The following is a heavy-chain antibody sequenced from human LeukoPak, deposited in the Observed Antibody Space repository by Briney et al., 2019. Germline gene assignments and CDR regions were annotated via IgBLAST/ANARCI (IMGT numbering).Heavy chain of an antibody. CDR1: GDSISSYF. CDR2: FYTNGNT. Sequence: SETLSLTCTVSGDSISSYFWSWIRQPAGKGLEWIGHFYTNGNTNYNPSLRSRLTMSVDTSKNQFSLKLSSVTAADTAVYYCARVSTPGYYYFYYMDVWGKGTTAIVSS. D-gene: IGHD5/OR15-5a*01. V-gene: IGHV4-4*07. CDR3: ARVSTPGYYYFYYMDV. J-gene: IGHJ6*03.